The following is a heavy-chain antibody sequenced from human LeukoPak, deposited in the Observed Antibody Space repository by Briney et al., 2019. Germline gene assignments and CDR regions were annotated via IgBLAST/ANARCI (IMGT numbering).Heavy chain of an antibody. CDR2: IYYSGST. CDR1: GGSISGYF. J-gene: IGHJ4*02. CDR3: ARDKSADY. V-gene: IGHV4-59*01. Sequence: ETLSLTCTVSGGSISGYFWSWIRQPPGKGLEWIGHIYYSGSTTYNPSLKSRVTISVDTSKNRFSLKLSSVTAADTAVYYCARDKSADYWGQGTLITVSS.